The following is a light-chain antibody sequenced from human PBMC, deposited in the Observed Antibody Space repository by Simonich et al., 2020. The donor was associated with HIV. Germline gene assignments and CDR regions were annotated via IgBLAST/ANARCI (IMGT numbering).Light chain of an antibody. CDR1: QGIINS. J-gene: IGKJ4*01. CDR2: TAS. V-gene: IGKV1-NL1*01. CDR3: QQYYSNLVT. Sequence: DIQMTQSPSSLSASVGDRVTITCRASQGIINSLAWYQQKPGKAPKLLLYTASRLESGVPSRFSGSGSGTDYTLTISSLQPEDFATYYCQQYYSNLVTFGGGTKVEIK.